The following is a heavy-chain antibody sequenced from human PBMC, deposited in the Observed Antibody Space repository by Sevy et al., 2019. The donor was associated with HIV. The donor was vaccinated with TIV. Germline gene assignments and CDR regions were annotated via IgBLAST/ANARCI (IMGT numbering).Heavy chain of an antibody. CDR3: ARVGQNYYDSSGYYYPSFWDY. J-gene: IGHJ4*02. CDR2: ISSSSSYI. CDR1: GFTLSSDS. V-gene: IGHV3-21*01. D-gene: IGHD3-22*01. Sequence: GGSLRLSCAASGFTLSSDSMNWVRQAPGKGLEWVSSISSSSSYIYYADSVKGRFTISRDNAKNSLYLQMNSLRAEDRAVYYCARVGQNYYDSSGYYYPSFWDYWGQGTLVTVSS.